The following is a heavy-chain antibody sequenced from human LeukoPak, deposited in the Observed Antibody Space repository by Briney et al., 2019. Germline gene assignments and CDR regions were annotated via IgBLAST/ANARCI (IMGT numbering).Heavy chain of an antibody. V-gene: IGHV4-59*01. CDR3: ARGPTTVVIDAFDI. CDR2: IYYSGST. D-gene: IGHD4-23*01. J-gene: IGHJ3*02. Sequence: SETLSLTCTVSGGSISSYYWSWIRQPPGKGLEWIGYIYYSGSTNYNPSLKSRVTISVDTSKNQFSLKLSSVTAADTAVYYCARGPTTVVIDAFDIWGQGTMVTVSS. CDR1: GGSISSYY.